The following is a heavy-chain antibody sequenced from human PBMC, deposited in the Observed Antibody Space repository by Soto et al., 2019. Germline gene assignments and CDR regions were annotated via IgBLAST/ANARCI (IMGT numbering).Heavy chain of an antibody. CDR2: IYYSGST. CDR3: ARVEGYLLNWFDP. J-gene: IGHJ5*02. CDR1: GGSITGSF. Sequence: VQLQESGPGLVKPSETLSLTCIVSGGSITGSFWTWIRQPPGKGLEWIGYIYYSGSTHYSPSFKSRVTISVDTSKNQFSLRLPSVTAADTAVYYCARVEGYLLNWFDPWGQGTLVTVPS. V-gene: IGHV4-59*01. D-gene: IGHD6-13*01.